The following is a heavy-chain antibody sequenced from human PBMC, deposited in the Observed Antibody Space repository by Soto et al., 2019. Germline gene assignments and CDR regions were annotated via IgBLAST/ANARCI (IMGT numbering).Heavy chain of an antibody. Sequence: QVQLVESGGGVVQPGRSLRLSCAASGFTFSSYGMHWVRQAPGKGLEWVAVIWYDGSNKYYADSVKGRFTISRDNSKNTLYLQMNSLRAEDTAVYYCARGVVATIIDYWGQGTLVTVSS. J-gene: IGHJ4*02. CDR2: IWYDGSNK. CDR1: GFTFSSYG. V-gene: IGHV3-33*01. D-gene: IGHD5-12*01. CDR3: ARGVVATIIDY.